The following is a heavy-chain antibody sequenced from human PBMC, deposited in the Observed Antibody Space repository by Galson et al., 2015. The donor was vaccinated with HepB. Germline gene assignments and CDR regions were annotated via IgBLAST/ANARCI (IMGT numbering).Heavy chain of an antibody. CDR3: AGRQGTTGTTKGGNDGMDV. J-gene: IGHJ6*02. V-gene: IGHV3-48*02. D-gene: IGHD1-1*01. CDR2: ISSSSSTI. CDR1: GFTFSSYS. Sequence: SLRLSCAASGFTFSSYSMNWVRQAPGKGLEWVSYISSSSSTIYYADSVKGRFTISRDNAKNSLYLQMNSLRDEDTAVYYCAGRQGTTGTTKGGNDGMDVWGQGTTVTVSS.